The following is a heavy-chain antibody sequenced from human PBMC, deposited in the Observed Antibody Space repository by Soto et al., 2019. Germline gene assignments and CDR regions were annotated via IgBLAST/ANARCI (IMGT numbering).Heavy chain of an antibody. CDR3: ARGPGPYYYDSSGYYFAQDGGPPRDAWFDY. D-gene: IGHD3-22*01. V-gene: IGHV4-31*03. CDR1: GGSISSGGYY. J-gene: IGHJ4*02. CDR2: IYYTGNT. Sequence: PSETLSLTCTVSGGSISSGGYYWTWIRQHPGEGLEWIGYIYYTGNTYYNPSLESRVTISVDTSKNQFSLKLSSVTAADTAVYYCARGPGPYYYDSSGYYFAQDGGPPRDAWFDYWGQGTLVTVSS.